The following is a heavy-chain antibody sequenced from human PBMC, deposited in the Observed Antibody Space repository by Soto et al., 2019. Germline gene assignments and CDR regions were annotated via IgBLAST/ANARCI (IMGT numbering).Heavy chain of an antibody. J-gene: IGHJ2*01. CDR3: ARSSQSWFFDL. V-gene: IGHV4-31*11. CDR2: ISSSGST. Sequence: QVQLQESGPGLLKPSQTLSLTCAVSGGSITSGGYYWSWVRQHPEKGLEWIGYISSSGSTYFQPSLKSRVTMSVDKSKHQFSLNLNSVTAADTAVYYCARSSQSWFFDLWGRGTLVTVSS. D-gene: IGHD4-4*01. CDR1: GGSITSGGYY.